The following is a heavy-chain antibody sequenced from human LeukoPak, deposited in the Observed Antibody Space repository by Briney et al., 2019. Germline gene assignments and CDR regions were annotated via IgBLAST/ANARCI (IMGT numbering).Heavy chain of an antibody. CDR3: AKWDTYYDSSGYYFY. J-gene: IGHJ4*02. CDR1: GFTVSTNS. Sequence: RGSLRLSCTVSGFTVSTNSMSWVRQAPGRGLEWVANIKQDGSEKYYVDSVKGRFTISRDNAKNSLYLQMNSLRAEDTAVYYCAKWDTYYDSSGYYFYWGQGTLVTVSS. CDR2: IKQDGSEK. D-gene: IGHD3-22*01. V-gene: IGHV3-7*03.